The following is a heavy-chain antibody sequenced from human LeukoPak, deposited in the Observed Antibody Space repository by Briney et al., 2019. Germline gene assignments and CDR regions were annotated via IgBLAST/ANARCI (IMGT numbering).Heavy chain of an antibody. CDR1: GLFVSGYY. CDR2: IYTDGPT. CDR3: AREVVAAIYGMDV. Sequence: GGSLILSCAASGLFVSGYYMSWVRQAPGKGLEWVSVIYTDGPTYYAESVKGRFVIYRDNSKNTLYLQMNSLRGEDTAVYYCAREVVAAIYGMDVWGQGTTVTVSS. J-gene: IGHJ6*02. D-gene: IGHD2-15*01. V-gene: IGHV3-53*01.